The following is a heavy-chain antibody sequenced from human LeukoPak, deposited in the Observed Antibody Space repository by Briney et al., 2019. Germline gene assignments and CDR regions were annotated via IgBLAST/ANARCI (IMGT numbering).Heavy chain of an antibody. J-gene: IGHJ6*02. V-gene: IGHV3-53*01. CDR1: GFTVSSNY. CDR2: IYSGGST. CDR3: ARGGSYYYYYGMDV. Sequence: HPGGSLRLSCAASGFTVSSNYMSWVRQAPGKGLEWVSVIYSGGSTYYADSVKGRFTISRDNSKNTLHLQMNSLRAEDTAVYYCARGGSYYYYYGMDVWGQGTTVTVSS. D-gene: IGHD1-26*01.